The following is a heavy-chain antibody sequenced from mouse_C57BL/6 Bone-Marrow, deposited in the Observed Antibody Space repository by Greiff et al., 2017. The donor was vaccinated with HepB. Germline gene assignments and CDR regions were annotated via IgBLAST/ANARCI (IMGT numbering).Heavy chain of an antibody. V-gene: IGHV5-6*01. CDR3: ARHLGPTYAMDY. J-gene: IGHJ4*01. CDR1: GFTFSSYG. Sequence: EVKLMESGGDLVKPGGSLKLSCAASGFTFSSYGMSWVRQTPDKRLEWVATISSGGSYTYYPDSVKGRFTISRDNAKNTLYLQMSSLKSEDTAMYYCARHLGPTYAMDYWGQGTSVTVSS. CDR2: ISSGGSYT. D-gene: IGHD4-1*01.